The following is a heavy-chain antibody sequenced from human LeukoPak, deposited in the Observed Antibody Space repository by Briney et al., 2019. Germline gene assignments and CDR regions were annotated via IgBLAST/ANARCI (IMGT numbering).Heavy chain of an antibody. V-gene: IGHV3-9*03. CDR2: ISWNSGSI. D-gene: IGHD6-13*01. Sequence: PGGSLRLSCAASGFTFDDYAMHWVRQAPGKGLEWVSGISWNSGSIVYADSVKGRFTISRDNAKNSLYMQMNSLRAEDMALYYCAKGGSSSWYAPGFDYWGQGTLVTVSS. CDR3: AKGGSSSWYAPGFDY. J-gene: IGHJ4*02. CDR1: GFTFDDYA.